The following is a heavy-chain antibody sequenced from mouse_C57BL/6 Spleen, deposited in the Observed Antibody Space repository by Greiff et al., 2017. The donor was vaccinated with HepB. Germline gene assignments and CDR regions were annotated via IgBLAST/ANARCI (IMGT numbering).Heavy chain of an antibody. Sequence: VQLVESGPGLVQPSQSLSITCTVSGFSLTSYGVHWVRQPPGKGLEWLGVIWSGGSTDYNAAFISRLSISKDNSKSQVFFKMNSLQADDTAIYYCANAYDYDLYYAMDYWGQGTSVTVSS. D-gene: IGHD2-4*01. J-gene: IGHJ4*01. CDR1: GFSLTSYG. CDR2: IWSGGST. CDR3: ANAYDYDLYYAMDY. V-gene: IGHV2-4*01.